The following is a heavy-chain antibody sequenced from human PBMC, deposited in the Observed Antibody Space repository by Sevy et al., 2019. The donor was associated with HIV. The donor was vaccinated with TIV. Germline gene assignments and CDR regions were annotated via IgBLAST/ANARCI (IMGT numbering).Heavy chain of an antibody. J-gene: IGHJ4*02. V-gene: IGHV3-33*01. CDR1: GFIFSRYG. Sequence: GGSLRLSCKASGFIFSRYGVHWVRQAPGRGLEWVAAIFSDGNYQYYADSVKGRVTISRDNSKNTLYLQMSSLRADDTAMYYCARESGSGWYVDSWGRGTLVTVSS. D-gene: IGHD6-19*01. CDR3: ARESGSGWYVDS. CDR2: IFSDGNYQ.